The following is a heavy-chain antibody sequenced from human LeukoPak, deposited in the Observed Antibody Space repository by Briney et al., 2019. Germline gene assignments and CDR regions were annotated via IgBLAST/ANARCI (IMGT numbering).Heavy chain of an antibody. Sequence: GGSLRLSCAASGFTFSSYAMHWVRQAPGKGLEWVAVISYDGSNKYYADSVKGRFTISRDNSKNTLYLQMNSLRAEDTAVYYCAKDLTYCSGGTCYTSRYYGMDVWGQGTTVTVSS. CDR3: AKDLTYCSGGTCYTSRYYGMDV. CDR2: ISYDGSNK. D-gene: IGHD2-15*01. V-gene: IGHV3-30-3*01. CDR1: GFTFSSYA. J-gene: IGHJ6*02.